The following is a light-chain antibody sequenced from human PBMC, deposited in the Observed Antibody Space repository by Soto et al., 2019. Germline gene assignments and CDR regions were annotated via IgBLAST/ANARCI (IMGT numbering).Light chain of an antibody. Sequence: DIQMTQSPSTLSASVGDRVTITCRASQSIGSWLAWYQQRPGKAPNLLIYDASSLESGVPSRFSGSRSGTEFTLTISRLEPEDFAVYYCQQYGSSPPITFGQGTRLEIK. V-gene: IGKV1-5*01. CDR3: QQYGSSPPIT. CDR1: QSIGSW. CDR2: DAS. J-gene: IGKJ5*01.